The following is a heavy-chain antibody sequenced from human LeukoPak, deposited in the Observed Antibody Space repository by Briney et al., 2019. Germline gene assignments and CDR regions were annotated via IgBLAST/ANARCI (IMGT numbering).Heavy chain of an antibody. CDR3: ARDGSGYSYGYFDY. Sequence: PSETLSLTCTVSGGSISSYYWSWIWQPPGKGLEWIGYIYYSGSTNYNPSLKSRVTISVDTSKNQFSLKLTSVTAADTAVYYCARDGSGYSYGYFDYWGQGTLVTVSS. D-gene: IGHD5-18*01. CDR2: IYYSGST. J-gene: IGHJ4*02. V-gene: IGHV4-59*01. CDR1: GGSISSYY.